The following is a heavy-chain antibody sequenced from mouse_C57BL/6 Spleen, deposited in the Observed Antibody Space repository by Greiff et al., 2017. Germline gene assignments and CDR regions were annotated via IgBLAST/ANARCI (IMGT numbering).Heavy chain of an antibody. CDR2: IHPNSGST. V-gene: IGHV1-64*01. CDR1: GYTFTSYW. J-gene: IGHJ1*03. CDR3: ARYYYGRYWYFDV. D-gene: IGHD1-1*01. Sequence: QVQLQQPGAVLVKPGASVKLSCKASGYTFTSYWMHWVKQRPGQGLEWIGMIHPNSGSTNYNEKFKSKATLTVDKSSSTAYMQLSSLTSEDSAVYYCARYYYGRYWYFDVWGTGTTVTVSS.